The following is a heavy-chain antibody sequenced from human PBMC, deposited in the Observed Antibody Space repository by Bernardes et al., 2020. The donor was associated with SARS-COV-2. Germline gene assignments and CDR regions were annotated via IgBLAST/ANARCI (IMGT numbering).Heavy chain of an antibody. D-gene: IGHD2-21*01. CDR1: GGSISSGSSY. Sequence: SETLSLTCTVSGGSISSGSSYWSWIRQPAGKGLEWIGRIFASGTTNYNSSLKSRVIISVDTSKNQISLILTSVTAADTAVYYCCGGDRPGVGFDPWGQGTLVTVSS. J-gene: IGHJ5*02. CDR2: IFASGTT. CDR3: CGGDRPGVGFDP. V-gene: IGHV4-61*02.